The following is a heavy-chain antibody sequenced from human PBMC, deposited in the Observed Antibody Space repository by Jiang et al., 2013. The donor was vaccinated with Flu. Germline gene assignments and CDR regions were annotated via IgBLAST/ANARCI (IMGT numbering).Heavy chain of an antibody. D-gene: IGHD1-26*01. Sequence: SRVTISVDTSKNQFSLKLSSVTAADTAVYYCARHQAASGSYYEDYYYYGMDVWGQGTTVTVSS. V-gene: IGHV4-59*08. CDR3: ARHQAASGSYYEDYYYYGMDV. J-gene: IGHJ6*02.